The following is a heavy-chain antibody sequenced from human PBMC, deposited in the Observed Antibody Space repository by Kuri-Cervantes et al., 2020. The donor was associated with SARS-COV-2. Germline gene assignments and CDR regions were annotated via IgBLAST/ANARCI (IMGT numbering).Heavy chain of an antibody. D-gene: IGHD3-10*01. CDR2: ISYDGSNK. CDR1: GFTFSSYA. CDR3: ARSPGAYSDY. J-gene: IGHJ4*02. V-gene: IGHV3-30*04. Sequence: GESLKISCAASGFTFSSYAMHWVRQAPGKGLEWVAVISYDGSNKYYADSVKGRFTISRDNSKNTLYLQMNSLRAEDTAVYYCARSPGAYSDYWGQGTLVTVSS.